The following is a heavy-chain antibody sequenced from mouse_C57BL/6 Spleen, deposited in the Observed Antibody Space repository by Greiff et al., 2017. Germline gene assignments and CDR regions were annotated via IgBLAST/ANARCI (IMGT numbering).Heavy chain of an antibody. D-gene: IGHD1-1*01. Sequence: VHVKQSVAELVRPGASVKLSCTASGFTIKNTYMHWVKQRPEQGLEWIGRLDPANGKTKYAPKFQGKAPITADTSSNTAYLQLSSLTSEDTAIDYCARSPDYYGSSYYIDYWGQGTTLTVSS. V-gene: IGHV14-3*01. CDR1: GFTIKNTY. CDR2: LDPANGKT. J-gene: IGHJ2*01. CDR3: ARSPDYYGSSYYIDY.